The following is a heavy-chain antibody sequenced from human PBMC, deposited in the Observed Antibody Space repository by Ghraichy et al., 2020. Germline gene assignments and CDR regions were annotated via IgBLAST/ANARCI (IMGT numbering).Heavy chain of an antibody. CDR3: ARALNWGGHDY. D-gene: IGHD7-27*01. V-gene: IGHV4-61*01. CDR1: GGSVSSGSYY. Sequence: SETLSLTCTVSGGSVSSGSYYWSWIRQPPGKGLEWIGYIYYSGSTNYNPSLKSRVTISVDTSKNQFSLKLSSVTAADTAVYYCARALNWGGHDYWGQGTLVTVSS. CDR2: IYYSGST. J-gene: IGHJ4*02.